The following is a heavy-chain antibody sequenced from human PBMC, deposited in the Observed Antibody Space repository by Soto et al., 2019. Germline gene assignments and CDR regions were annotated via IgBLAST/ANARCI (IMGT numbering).Heavy chain of an antibody. D-gene: IGHD3-22*01. CDR3: VRDGDRSGYADY. CDR1: GFTFSRCT. Sequence: QVQLVESGGGVVQPGRSLRLSCAASGFTFSRCTMHWVRQTPGTGLEWVAVISADGSKKYYADSVEGRFTISRDNSENTLYFEMNSQRAEDTAVYYCVRDGDRSGYADYWGQGTLVTVSS. J-gene: IGHJ4*02. CDR2: ISADGSKK. V-gene: IGHV3-30-3*01.